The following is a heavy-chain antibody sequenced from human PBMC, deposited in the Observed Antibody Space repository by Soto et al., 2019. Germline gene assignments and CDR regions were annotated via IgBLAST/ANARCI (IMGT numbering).Heavy chain of an antibody. J-gene: IGHJ4*02. CDR3: ASGWFGEFVYYFDY. CDR2: ISVYNGNT. D-gene: IGHD3-10*01. Sequence: QVQLVQAGAKVKKPGASVKVSCKACGCTFTSYGISWVRQAPGQGLEWMGWISVYNGNTNYAQKLQGRVTMTTDTSTSTAYIELRSLRSDDTAVYYCASGWFGEFVYYFDYWGQGTLVTVSS. V-gene: IGHV1-18*01. CDR1: GCTFTSYG.